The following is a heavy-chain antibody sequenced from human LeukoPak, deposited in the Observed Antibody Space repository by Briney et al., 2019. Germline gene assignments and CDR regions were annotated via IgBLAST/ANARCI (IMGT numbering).Heavy chain of an antibody. V-gene: IGHV5-51*01. CDR1: GYSFTSYW. Sequence: GESLKISCKGSGYSFTSYWIGWVRQMPVKGLEWMGIIYPGDSDTRYSPSFQGQVTISAVKSISTAYLQWSSLKASDTAMYYCARPAGYYDSSGYYNVYYFDYWGQGTLVTVSS. J-gene: IGHJ4*02. CDR3: ARPAGYYDSSGYYNVYYFDY. CDR2: IYPGDSDT. D-gene: IGHD3-22*01.